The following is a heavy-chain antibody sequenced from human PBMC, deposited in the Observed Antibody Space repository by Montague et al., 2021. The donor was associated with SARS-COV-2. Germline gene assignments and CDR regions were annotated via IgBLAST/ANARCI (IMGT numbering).Heavy chain of an antibody. D-gene: IGHD1-7*01. CDR1: GGSFSGYY. CDR2: INHSGST. J-gene: IGHJ6*02. Sequence: SETLSLTCAVYGGSFSGYYWSWIRQPPGEGLEWIGEINHSGSTNYNPSLKSRVTISVDTSKNQFSLKLSSVTAADTAMYYCARGRTGTTFYYYYYYGMDVWGQGTTVTVSS. V-gene: IGHV4-34*01. CDR3: ARGRTGTTFYYYYYYGMDV.